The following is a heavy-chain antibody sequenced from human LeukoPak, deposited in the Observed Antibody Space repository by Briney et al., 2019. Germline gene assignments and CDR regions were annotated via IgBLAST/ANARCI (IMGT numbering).Heavy chain of an antibody. CDR3: ARHQGGGSYAYYFDY. CDR2: IYYSGGT. Sequence: SETLSLTCTVSGGSISSYYWSWIRQPPGKGLEWIGYIYYSGGTNYNPSLKSRVTISVDTSKNQFSLKLSSVTAADTAVYYCARHQGGGSYAYYFDYWGQGTLVTVSS. J-gene: IGHJ4*02. V-gene: IGHV4-59*08. D-gene: IGHD1-26*01. CDR1: GGSISSYY.